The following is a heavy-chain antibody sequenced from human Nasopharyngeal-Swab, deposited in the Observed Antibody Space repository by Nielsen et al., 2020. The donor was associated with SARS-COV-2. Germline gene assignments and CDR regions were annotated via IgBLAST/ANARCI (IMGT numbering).Heavy chain of an antibody. J-gene: IGHJ4*02. Sequence: SETLSLTCAVSGYSISSGYYWGWIRQPPGKGLEWIGSIYHSGSTYYNPSLKSRVTISVDTSKNQFSLKLSSVTAADTAVYYCARLGYSHGHFDYWGQGTLVTVSS. CDR3: ARLGYSHGHFDY. CDR2: IYHSGST. CDR1: GYSISSGYY. D-gene: IGHD5-18*01. V-gene: IGHV4-38-2*01.